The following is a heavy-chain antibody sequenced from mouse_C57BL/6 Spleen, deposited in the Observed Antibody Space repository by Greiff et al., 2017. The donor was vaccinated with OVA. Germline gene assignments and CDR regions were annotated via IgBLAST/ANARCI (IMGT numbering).Heavy chain of an antibody. CDR1: GFNIKDYY. D-gene: IGHD2-3*01. Sequence: VQLKQSGAELVKPGASVKLSCTASGFNIKDYYMHWVKQRTEQGLEWIGRIDPEDGETKSAPKFQGKATITADTSSNTAYLQHSSLTSEDTAVYYGARRDGYYNAWFADWGQGTLVTVSA. J-gene: IGHJ3*01. CDR2: IDPEDGET. CDR3: ARRDGYYNAWFAD. V-gene: IGHV14-2*01.